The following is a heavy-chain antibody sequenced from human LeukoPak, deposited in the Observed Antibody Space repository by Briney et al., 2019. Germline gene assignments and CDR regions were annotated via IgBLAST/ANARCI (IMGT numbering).Heavy chain of an antibody. V-gene: IGHV3-53*01. CDR1: GFTVSNNY. Sequence: TGGSLRLSCAASGFTVSNNYMSWVRQAPGKGLEWVSVIYSGGTTYYADSVKGRFTISRDNSKNTVYLQMNSLRAEDTAVYYCARGLVGAADYWGQGTLVTVSS. CDR2: IYSGGTT. CDR3: ARGLVGAADY. J-gene: IGHJ4*02. D-gene: IGHD1-26*01.